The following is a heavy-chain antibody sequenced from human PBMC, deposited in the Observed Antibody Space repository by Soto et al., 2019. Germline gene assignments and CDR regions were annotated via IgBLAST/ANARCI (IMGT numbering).Heavy chain of an antibody. CDR1: GGTFSSYA. CDR3: ARHDCIRTSCYYDDYYSMYV. D-gene: IGHD2-2*01. Sequence: QVQLVQSGAEVKKPGSSVKVSCKTSGGTFSSYAISWVRQAPGQGLEWMGGIIPIFDTANYAQKFQGRVTITADESTSTAYMELSSLRSEDTAVYYCARHDCIRTSCYYDDYYSMYVWGQGTTVTVSS. J-gene: IGHJ6*02. V-gene: IGHV1-69*12. CDR2: IIPIFDTA.